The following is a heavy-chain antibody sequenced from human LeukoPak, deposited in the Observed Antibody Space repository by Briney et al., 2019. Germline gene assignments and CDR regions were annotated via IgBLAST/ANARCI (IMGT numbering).Heavy chain of an antibody. CDR2: FRYSGHT. J-gene: IGHJ5*02. CDR1: GGSISIGDYF. CDR3: AKAGWRGGGTFNEFDP. V-gene: IGHV4-30-4*01. Sequence: SQTLSLTCTVSGGSISIGDYFWSWIRQPPGKALEWIGFFRYSGHTYYNPSLKSRVTISVDASKNQFALKLRSVTAADTAVYFCAKAGWRGGGTFNEFDPWGQGTLVTVSS. D-gene: IGHD3-16*01.